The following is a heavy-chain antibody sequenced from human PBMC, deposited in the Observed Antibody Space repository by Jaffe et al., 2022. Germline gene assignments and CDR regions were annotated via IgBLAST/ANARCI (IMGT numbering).Heavy chain of an antibody. J-gene: IGHJ4*02. Sequence: QVQLVQSGAEVKKPGSSVKVSCKASGGTFSSYAISWVRQAPGQGLEWMGGIIPIFGTANYAQKFQGRVTITTDESTSTAYMELSSLRSEDTAVYYCARSHFDSSGWSVIYYFDYWGQGTLVTVSS. D-gene: IGHD6-19*01. V-gene: IGHV1-69*05. CDR2: IIPIFGTA. CDR3: ARSHFDSSGWSVIYYFDY. CDR1: GGTFSSYA.